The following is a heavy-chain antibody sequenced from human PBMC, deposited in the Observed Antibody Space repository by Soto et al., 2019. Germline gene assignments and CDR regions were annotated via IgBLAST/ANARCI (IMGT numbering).Heavy chain of an antibody. J-gene: IGHJ6*01. CDR2: IKNDGTT. Sequence: GGSLRLSCAASGFTVSNYWMNWVRQAPGKGLVWVSHIKNDGTTSYADSVEGRFTVSRDDAKNSFYLQMNSLRADDTAVYYCAKDRGEEGLKFLECFGCNGDYG. CDR1: GFTVSNYW. V-gene: IGHV3-74*01. CDR3: AKDRGEEGLKFLECFGCNGDYG. D-gene: IGHD3-3*01.